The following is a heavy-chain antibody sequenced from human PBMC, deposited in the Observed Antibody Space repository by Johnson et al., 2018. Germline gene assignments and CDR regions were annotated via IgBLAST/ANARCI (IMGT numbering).Heavy chain of an antibody. CDR3: ARESAGIASGVTVDFQH. V-gene: IGHV3-30-3*01. J-gene: IGHJ1*01. D-gene: IGHD6-13*01. CDR2: ISYDGSNK. Sequence: QVQLVESGGGVVQPGRSLRLSCAASGLTFSSYAMHWVRQAPGKGLEWVAVISYDGSNKYYAASVKGRFTISRDNSKNSPYLQMNSLRAEDTAVVYCARESAGIASGVTVDFQHWVQGTLGTVAS. CDR1: GLTFSSYA.